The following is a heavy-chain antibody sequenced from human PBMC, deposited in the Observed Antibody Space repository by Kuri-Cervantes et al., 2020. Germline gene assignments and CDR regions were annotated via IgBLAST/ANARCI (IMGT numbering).Heavy chain of an antibody. CDR2: INHSGST. V-gene: IGHV4-4*02. CDR3: AREGTTDTAMVRSWVDY. D-gene: IGHD5-18*01. CDR1: GGSISSSNW. J-gene: IGHJ4*02. Sequence: SETLSLTCAVSGGSISSSNWWSWVRQPPGKGLEWIGEINHSGSTNYNPSLKSRVTISVDTSKNQFSLKLSSVTAADTAVYYCAREGTTDTAMVRSWVDYWGQGTLVTVSS.